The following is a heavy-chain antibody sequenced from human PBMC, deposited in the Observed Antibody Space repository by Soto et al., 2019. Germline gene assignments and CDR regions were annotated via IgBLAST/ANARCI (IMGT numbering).Heavy chain of an antibody. J-gene: IGHJ5*02. V-gene: IGHV1-46*01. CDR1: GYTFSNYY. Sequence: ASVKVSCKGAGYTFSNYYMHWVRQAPGQGLEWMGIINPSGDSTSYAQEFQGRVTMTRETSTSTLYMELSSLRSEDTAVYYCVRRHVSATGIDWFDPWGQGTLVTVSS. CDR2: INPSGDST. CDR3: VRRHVSATGIDWFDP. D-gene: IGHD6-13*01.